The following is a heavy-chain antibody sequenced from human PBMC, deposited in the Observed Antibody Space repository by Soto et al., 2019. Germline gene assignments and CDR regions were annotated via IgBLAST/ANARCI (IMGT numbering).Heavy chain of an antibody. CDR2: IKSKTDGGAT. V-gene: IGHV3-15*05. J-gene: IGHJ4*02. Sequence: DVQLEESGGGLIKPGGSLRLSCAASGFSFSKAWMSWVRQAPGKGLEWVGHIKSKTDGGATDYAAPVRGRFTISRDDSKNTLSLQMNSLRTEDPGGYYCTTERRYYYDSGGYWGQGTLVTVSS. CDR1: GFSFSKAW. D-gene: IGHD3-22*01. CDR3: TTERRYYYDSGGY.